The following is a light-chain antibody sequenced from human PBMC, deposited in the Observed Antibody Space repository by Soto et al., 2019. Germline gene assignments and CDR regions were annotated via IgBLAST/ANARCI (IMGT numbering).Light chain of an antibody. J-gene: IGLJ3*02. CDR2: EVS. CDR3: ISYTSSSTWV. V-gene: IGLV2-14*01. Sequence: SALTQPASVSGSPGQSVTISCTGTSSDVGGYNYVSWYQQHPGKAPKLMIYEVSNRPSGVSNRFFGSKSGNTASLTVSGIQAEDEADYYCISYTSSSTWVFGGGTKLTVL. CDR1: SSDVGGYNY.